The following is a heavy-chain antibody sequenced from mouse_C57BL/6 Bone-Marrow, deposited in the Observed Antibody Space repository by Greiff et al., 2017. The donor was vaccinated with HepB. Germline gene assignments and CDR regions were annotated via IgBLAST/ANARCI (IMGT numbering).Heavy chain of an antibody. CDR2: IDPSDSYT. CDR1: GYTFTSYW. Sequence: VQLQQPGAELVRPGTSVKLSCKASGYTFTSYWMHWVKQRPGQGLEWIGVIDPSDSYTNYNQKFKGKATLTVDTSSSTAYMQLSSLTSEDSAVYYCARGDYYGSEFAYWGQGTLVTVSA. J-gene: IGHJ3*01. D-gene: IGHD1-1*01. CDR3: ARGDYYGSEFAY. V-gene: IGHV1-59*01.